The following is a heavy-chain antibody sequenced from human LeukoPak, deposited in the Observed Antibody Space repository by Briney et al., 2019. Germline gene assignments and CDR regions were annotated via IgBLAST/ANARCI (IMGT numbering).Heavy chain of an antibody. V-gene: IGHV3-7*01. CDR2: IKQDGSEK. D-gene: IGHD5-18*01. CDR1: GFTFSSYW. CDR3: ASGNVDTHIVY. J-gene: IGHJ4*02. Sequence: HPGGSLRLSCAASGFTFSSYWMSWVRQAPGKGLEWVTNIKQDGSEKYYVDSVKGRFTISRDNAKNSLYLQMNSLRAEDTAVYYCASGNVDTHIVYWGQGTLVTVSS.